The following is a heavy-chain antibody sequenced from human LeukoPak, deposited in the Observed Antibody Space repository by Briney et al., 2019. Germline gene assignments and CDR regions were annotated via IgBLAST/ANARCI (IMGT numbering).Heavy chain of an antibody. CDR2: ISWNSGSI. D-gene: IGHD2-2*01. Sequence: GGSLRLSXVASGFTFDDYAMHWVRQAPGKGLEWVSGISWNSGSICYADSVKGRFTISRDNAKNSLYLQMNSLRPEDMALYYCAKSGCSSTSCYLNYWGQGILVTVSS. V-gene: IGHV3-9*03. CDR1: GFTFDDYA. J-gene: IGHJ4*02. CDR3: AKSGCSSTSCYLNY.